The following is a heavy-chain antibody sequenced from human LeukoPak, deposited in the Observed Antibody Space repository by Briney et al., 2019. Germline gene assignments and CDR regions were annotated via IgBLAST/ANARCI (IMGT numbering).Heavy chain of an antibody. CDR3: ARGYSDYIWGSYYFDS. D-gene: IGHD3-16*01. CDR1: GSFFTTYS. Sequence: GGSLRLSCAASGSFFTTYSMNWVCQAPGKGLEWVSSISSSGSDIYHADSLKGRFTISRDNAKNSLYLQMNSLRAEDTAVYFCARGYSDYIWGSYYFDSWGQGALVTVSS. CDR2: ISSSGSDI. V-gene: IGHV3-21*01. J-gene: IGHJ4*02.